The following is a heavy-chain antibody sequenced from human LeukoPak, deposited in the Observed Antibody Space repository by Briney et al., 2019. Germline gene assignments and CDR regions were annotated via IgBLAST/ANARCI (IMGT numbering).Heavy chain of an antibody. J-gene: IGHJ4*02. CDR1: GFTFSSYA. Sequence: GGSLRLSCAASGFTFSSYAMSWVRQAPGKGLEWVSAISGSGGSTYYADSVKGRFTISRDNSKNMLYLQMNSLRAEDTAVYYCAKDSEYSSGWYEGGYFDYWGQGTLVTVSS. CDR2: ISGSGGST. D-gene: IGHD6-19*01. V-gene: IGHV3-23*01. CDR3: AKDSEYSSGWYEGGYFDY.